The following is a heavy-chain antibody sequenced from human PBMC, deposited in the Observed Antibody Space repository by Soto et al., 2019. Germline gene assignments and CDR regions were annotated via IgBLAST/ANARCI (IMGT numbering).Heavy chain of an antibody. CDR1: GFTFSSYS. J-gene: IGHJ6*02. CDR2: ISSSSSTI. D-gene: IGHD3-3*01. V-gene: IGHV3-48*02. Sequence: EVQLVESGGGLVQPGGSLRLSCAASGFTFSSYSMNWVRQAPGKGLEWVSYISSSSSTIYYADSVKGRFTISRDNAKNSLYLQINNLRDEDTAVYYCARDHYDAYYGMDVWGQGTTVTVSS. CDR3: ARDHYDAYYGMDV.